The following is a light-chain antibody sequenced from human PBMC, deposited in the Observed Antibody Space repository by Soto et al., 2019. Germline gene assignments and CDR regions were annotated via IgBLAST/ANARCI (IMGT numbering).Light chain of an antibody. V-gene: IGKV1-27*01. CDR2: AAS. CDR1: QGISNY. CDR3: QKYDSAPRT. Sequence: DIQITQSPSSLSASVGDRVAITCRASQGISNYLAWYQQKPGKVPKLLIYAASTLQSGVPSRFSGRGSGTDFTLTISSLEPEDVGIYYCQKYDSAPRTFGQGTKVDIK. J-gene: IGKJ1*01.